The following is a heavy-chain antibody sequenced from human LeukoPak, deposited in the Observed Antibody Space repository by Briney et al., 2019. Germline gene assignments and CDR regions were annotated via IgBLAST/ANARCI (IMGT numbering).Heavy chain of an antibody. Sequence: PSETLSLTCTVSGGSISSYYWSWIRQPPGKGLQWIGYIYYSGSTNYSPSLKSRVTIPVDTSKNQVSLKLSSVTAADTAVYYCARVFDAFDIWGQGTMVTVSS. CDR3: ARVFDAFDI. CDR1: GGSISSYY. V-gene: IGHV4-59*01. CDR2: IYYSGST. J-gene: IGHJ3*02.